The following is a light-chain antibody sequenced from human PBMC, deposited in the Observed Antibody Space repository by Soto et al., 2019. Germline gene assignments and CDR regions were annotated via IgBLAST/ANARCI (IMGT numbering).Light chain of an antibody. CDR3: QQYNNRPRT. CDR1: QSVSSN. J-gene: IGKJ1*01. CDR2: GAS. Sequence: EIVMTQSPGTLSVSPGERATLSCRASQSVSSNLAWYQQKPGQAPRLLIYGASTRATGFPDRFSGSGSGTEFTLTISSLQSEDFAVYYCQQYNNRPRTFGQGTKV. V-gene: IGKV3-15*01.